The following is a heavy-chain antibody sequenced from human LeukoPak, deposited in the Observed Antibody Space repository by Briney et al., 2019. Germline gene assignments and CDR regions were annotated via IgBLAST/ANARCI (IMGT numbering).Heavy chain of an antibody. D-gene: IGHD3-10*01. J-gene: IGHJ3*02. CDR1: GYTFTSYG. CDR3: ATTWFGELSGAFDI. CDR2: ISAYNGNT. V-gene: IGHV1-18*01. Sequence: GASVKVSCKASGYTFTSYGISWVRQAPGQGLEWMGWISAYNGNTNYAQKLQGRVTMTTDTSTSTAYMELRSLRSDDTAVYYCATTWFGELSGAFDIWGQGTMVTVSS.